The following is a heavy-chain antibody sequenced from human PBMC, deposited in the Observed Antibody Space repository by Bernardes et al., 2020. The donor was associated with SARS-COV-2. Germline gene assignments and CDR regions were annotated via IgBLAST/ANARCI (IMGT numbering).Heavy chain of an antibody. D-gene: IGHD1-26*01. CDR1: GFAVINNY. V-gene: IGHV3-53*04. CDR2: IYSGGTT. CDR3: ARDGLYRNGPYDAFDI. Sequence: GGSLRLSCVASGFAVINNYMSWVRQAPGKGLEWVSVIYSGGTTKYADSVKGRFTISRHKSSNTVFLQLSSLRTEDTAIYYCARDGLYRNGPYDAFDIWGQGTMVTVSS. J-gene: IGHJ3*02.